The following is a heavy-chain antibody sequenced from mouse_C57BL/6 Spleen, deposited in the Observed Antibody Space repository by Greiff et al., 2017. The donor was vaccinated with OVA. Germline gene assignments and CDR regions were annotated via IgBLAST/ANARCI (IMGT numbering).Heavy chain of an antibody. Sequence: VQLQQPGAELVKPGASVKLSCKASGYTFTSYWMQWVKQRPGQGLEWIGEIDPSDSYTNYNQKFKGKATLTVDTSSSTAYMQLSSLTSEDSAVYYCARRFYSNYGGYFDVWGTGTTVTVSS. CDR1: GYTFTSYW. CDR3: ARRFYSNYGGYFDV. D-gene: IGHD2-5*01. J-gene: IGHJ1*03. V-gene: IGHV1-50*01. CDR2: IDPSDSYT.